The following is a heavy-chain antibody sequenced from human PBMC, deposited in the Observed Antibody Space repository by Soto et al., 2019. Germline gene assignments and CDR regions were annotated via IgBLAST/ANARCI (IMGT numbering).Heavy chain of an antibody. D-gene: IGHD3-10*01. V-gene: IGHV6-1*01. CDR2: TYYRSKWIH. CDR1: VDSVSSRTAS. Sequence: SQTLSRTCANSVDSVSSRTASLGCIRQSPSRAREWLGRTYYRSKWIHEYAVSMESRITINPDTSKNQFSLQLYSVTPEETAVYYCAGVVWFSGMDVWVQGTSVTVSS. J-gene: IGHJ6*02. CDR3: AGVVWFSGMDV.